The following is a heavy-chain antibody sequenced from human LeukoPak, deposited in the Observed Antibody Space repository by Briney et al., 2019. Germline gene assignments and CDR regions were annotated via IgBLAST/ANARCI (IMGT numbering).Heavy chain of an antibody. CDR3: ASIGAAHYYYYYMDV. D-gene: IGHD1-26*01. CDR2: ISSSGSTI. CDR1: FTXXXXY. Sequence: FTXXXXYXXXIRXAPXKGXXXXXYISSSGSTIYYADSVKGRFTISRDNAKNSLYLQMNSLRAEDTAVYYCASIGAAHYYYYYMDVWGKGTTVTVSS. J-gene: IGHJ6*03. V-gene: IGHV3-11*04.